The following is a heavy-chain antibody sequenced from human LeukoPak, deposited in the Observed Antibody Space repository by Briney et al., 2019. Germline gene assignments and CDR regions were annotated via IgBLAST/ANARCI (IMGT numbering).Heavy chain of an antibody. CDR3: ARDGWY. J-gene: IGHJ4*02. D-gene: IGHD2-15*01. V-gene: IGHV3-30*02. CDR2: IRSDGTFE. Sequence: GGSLRLSCAASGFTFSSYGIHWVRQAPGKGLEWVTFIRSDGTFEYYADSVKGRFTISRDNAKNSLYLQMNSLRAEDTAVYYCARDGWYWGQGTLVTVSS. CDR1: GFTFSSYG.